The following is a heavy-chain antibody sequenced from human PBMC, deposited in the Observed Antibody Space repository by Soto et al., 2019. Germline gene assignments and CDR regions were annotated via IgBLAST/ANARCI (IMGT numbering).Heavy chain of an antibody. CDR2: ISRTGSS. J-gene: IGHJ4*02. V-gene: IGHV4-31*03. CDR1: GDSISSGGYY. Sequence: QVQLLESGPGLVRPSQTLSLTCTVSGDSISSGGYYWSWIRQYPGKGLEWVGYISRTGSSYYNPSFQSRVTLSVDTSTNQFSLKLSSVTAADTAVYYCARGAPRYYFDYWGQGTLVTVSS. CDR3: ARGAPRYYFDY.